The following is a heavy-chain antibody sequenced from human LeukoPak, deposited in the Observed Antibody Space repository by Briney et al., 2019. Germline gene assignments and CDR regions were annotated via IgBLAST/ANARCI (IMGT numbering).Heavy chain of an antibody. D-gene: IGHD3-9*01. CDR3: ARVQGQPYYDILTGYYKPYYFDY. Sequence: SETLSLTCTVSGGFISSYYWSWLRQPPGKGLEWMGYIYYSGSTNYNPSLKSRVTISVDTSKNQFSLKLSSVTAADTAVYYCARVQGQPYYDILTGYYKPYYFDYWGQGTLVTVSS. V-gene: IGHV4-59*12. CDR2: IYYSGST. J-gene: IGHJ4*02. CDR1: GGFISSYY.